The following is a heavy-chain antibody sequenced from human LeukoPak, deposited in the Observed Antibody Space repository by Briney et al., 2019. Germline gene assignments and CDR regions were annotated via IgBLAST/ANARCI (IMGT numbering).Heavy chain of an antibody. J-gene: IGHJ4*02. D-gene: IGHD6-19*01. CDR3: ARVGYSSGWYFDY. CDR1: GFTFSTYS. CDR2: ISCTSSYI. Sequence: GGSLRLSCAASGFTFSTYSMNWVRQAPGKGLEWVSSISCTSSYIYYADSVKGRFTISRDNAQKSLYLQMNSLRAEDTAVYYCARVGYSSGWYFDYWGQGTLVTVSS. V-gene: IGHV3-21*01.